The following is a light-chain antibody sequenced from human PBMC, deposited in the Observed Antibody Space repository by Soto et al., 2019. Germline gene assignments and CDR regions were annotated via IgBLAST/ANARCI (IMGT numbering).Light chain of an antibody. V-gene: IGKV2-30*01. CDR3: MQATHWPIT. CDR1: QSLVYSDGIAY. CDR2: KVS. J-gene: IGKJ5*01. Sequence: DVVMTQSPLSLPVTLGQPSSISCSSNQSLVYSDGIAYFSWFQQRPGRSPRRLIYKVSNRDSGVPARFSGSGSGTDFALKISRVEADDVGVYYRMQATHWPITFGQGTRLEI.